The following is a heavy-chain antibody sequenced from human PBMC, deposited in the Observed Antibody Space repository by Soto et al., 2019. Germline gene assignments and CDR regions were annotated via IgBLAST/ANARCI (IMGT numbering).Heavy chain of an antibody. V-gene: IGHV4-59*01. D-gene: IGHD3-10*01. J-gene: IGHJ6*02. CDR3: ARRFGNFGPSFFVMDV. CDR1: GSSITAYH. CDR2: LYDGGTT. Sequence: QLQLQESGPGLVKASETLSLTCTVSGSSITAYHWSWIRQFPGHKLEWIGYLYDGGTTDYNPALKSRVTISGDTSKYNFSLNLRSVTAADPAVSYCARRFGNFGPSFFVMDVWGLGTTVIVSS.